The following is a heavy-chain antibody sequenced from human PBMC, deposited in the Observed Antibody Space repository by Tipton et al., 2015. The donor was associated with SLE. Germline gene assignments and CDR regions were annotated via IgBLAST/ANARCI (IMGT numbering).Heavy chain of an antibody. CDR3: ARQPLYYDSRGSSPAYFQS. CDR2: INHSGSS. D-gene: IGHD3-22*01. V-gene: IGHV4-34*01. Sequence: TLSLTCAVYGGSFSGYYWNWIRQPPGKGLEWIGEINHSGSSNYNPSLKSRVTISVDTSKKQFSLKLSSVTAADTAVYYCARQPLYYDSRGSSPAYFQSWGQGTPVTVSS. CDR1: GGSFSGYY. J-gene: IGHJ1*01.